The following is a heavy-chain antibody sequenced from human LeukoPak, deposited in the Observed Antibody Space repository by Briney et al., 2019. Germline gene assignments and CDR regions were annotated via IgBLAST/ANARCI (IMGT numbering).Heavy chain of an antibody. V-gene: IGHV1-46*01. D-gene: IGHD3-22*01. CDR3: ATGDIYYDRGSNNYYYYMDV. Sequence: ASVKVSCKASGYTFTSYYMHWVRQAPGQGLEWMGIINPSGGSTTYAQKFQGRVTMTRDTSTSTVYMELSSLRSEDTAVYYCATGDIYYDRGSNNYYYYMDVWGKGTTVTVSS. J-gene: IGHJ6*03. CDR2: INPSGGST. CDR1: GYTFTSYY.